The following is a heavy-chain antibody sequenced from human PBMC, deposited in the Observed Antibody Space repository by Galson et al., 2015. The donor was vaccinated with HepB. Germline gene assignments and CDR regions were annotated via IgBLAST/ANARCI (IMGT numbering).Heavy chain of an antibody. J-gene: IGHJ6*02. CDR3: AKGWEAAAGTNGMDV. CDR2: ISGSGTTT. V-gene: IGHV3-23*01. CDR1: GFTFSSYA. Sequence: SLRLSCAASGFTFSSYAMTWVRQAPAKGLEWVSTISGSGTTTYYADSMKGQFTMSRDNSKNTVYLQMNSLRVEDTALYYCAKGWEAAAGTNGMDVWGQGTTVTVFS. D-gene: IGHD6-13*01.